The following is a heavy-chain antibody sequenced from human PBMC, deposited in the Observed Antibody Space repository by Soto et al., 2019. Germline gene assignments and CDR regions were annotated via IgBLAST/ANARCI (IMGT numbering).Heavy chain of an antibody. CDR1: GYTFTRYG. D-gene: IGHD4-17*01. CDR2: ISAYNGNT. J-gene: IGHJ3*02. CDR3: ARDRDYGDYLKGNAFDI. Sequence: QVELVQSGAEVKKPGASVKVSCKASGYTFTRYGISWVRQAPGQGLEWMGWISAYNGNTNYAQKLQGRVTMTTDTSTSTAYMELRSLRSDDTAVYYCARDRDYGDYLKGNAFDIWGQGTMVTVSS. V-gene: IGHV1-18*01.